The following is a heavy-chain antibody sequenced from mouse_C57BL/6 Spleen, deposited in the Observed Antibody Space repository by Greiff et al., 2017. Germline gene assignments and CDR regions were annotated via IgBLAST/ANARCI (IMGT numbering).Heavy chain of an antibody. Sequence: VQLQQSGAELVRPGTSVKVSCKASGYAFTNYLIEWVKQRPGQGLEWIGVINPGSGGTNYNEKFKGKATLTADKSSSTAYMQLSSLTSEDSAVYFCARRHSLEYYFDYWGQGTTLTVSS. CDR3: ARRHSLEYYFDY. D-gene: IGHD3-1*01. CDR1: GYAFTNYL. CDR2: INPGSGGT. J-gene: IGHJ2*01. V-gene: IGHV1-54*01.